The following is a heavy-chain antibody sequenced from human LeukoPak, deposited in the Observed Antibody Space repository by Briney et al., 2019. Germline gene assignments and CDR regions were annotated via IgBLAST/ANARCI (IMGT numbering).Heavy chain of an antibody. V-gene: IGHV4-39*02. Sequence: SETLSLTCTVSGGSISSSSYYWGWIRQPPGKGLEWIGSIYYSGSTYYNPSLKSRVTISVDTSKNQFSLRLNSVTPEDTAVYYCAREWEPGVGLAVAGGGDFDYWGQGTLVTVSS. CDR3: AREWEPGVGLAVAGGGDFDY. J-gene: IGHJ4*02. CDR1: GGSISSSSYY. D-gene: IGHD6-19*01. CDR2: IYYSGST.